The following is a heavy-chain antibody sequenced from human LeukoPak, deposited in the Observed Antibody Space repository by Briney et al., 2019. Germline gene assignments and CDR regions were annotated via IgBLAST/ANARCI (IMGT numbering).Heavy chain of an antibody. CDR1: GGSISSYY. V-gene: IGHV4-59*01. CDR3: ASGPGVEYPFDY. Sequence: SETLSLTCTVSGGSISSYYWSWIRQPPGKGLEWIGSLHYSGSTNYNPSLKSRVTISVDTSKNQFSLQLSPVTAADTAVYYCASGPGVEYPFDYWGQGTLVTVSS. J-gene: IGHJ4*02. CDR2: LHYSGST. D-gene: IGHD2-2*01.